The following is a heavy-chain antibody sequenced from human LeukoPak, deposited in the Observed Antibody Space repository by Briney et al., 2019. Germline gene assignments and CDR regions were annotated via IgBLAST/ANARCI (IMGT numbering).Heavy chain of an antibody. CDR3: ARDRNFPRDQLDY. D-gene: IGHD4-11*01. CDR2: ILYDGSNK. J-gene: IGHJ4*02. V-gene: IGHV3-30*03. CDR1: GFTFSSYG. Sequence: GRSLRLSCAASGFTFSSYGMHWVRQAPGEGLEWVAVILYDGSNKYYADSVKGRFTISRDNSKNTLYLQMNNLRAEGTALYYCARDRNFPRDQLDYWGQGTLVTVSS.